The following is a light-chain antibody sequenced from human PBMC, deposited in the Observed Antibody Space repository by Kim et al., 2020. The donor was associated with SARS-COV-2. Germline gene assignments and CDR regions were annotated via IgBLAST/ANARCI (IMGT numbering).Light chain of an antibody. CDR1: KVGDNY. CDR2: KDN. Sequence: RGTTASITCSGDKVGDNYVSWYQQKQGQSPVVVIYKDNQPTSGIRARFACSDSGNTATLTISGTEAMDEAEYYCQAWHSSTHNYVFGAGTKVTVL. CDR3: QAWHSSTHNYV. J-gene: IGLJ1*01. V-gene: IGLV3-1*01.